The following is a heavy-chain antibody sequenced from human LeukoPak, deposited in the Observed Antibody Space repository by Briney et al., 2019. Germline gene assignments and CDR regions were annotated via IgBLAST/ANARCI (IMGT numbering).Heavy chain of an antibody. CDR3: ARDRERYLDWLGLGDHAFDI. V-gene: IGHV4-59*01. Sequence: PSETLSLTCTVSGGSISSYYWSWLRQPPGQGLEWIGYIYYSGSTNYNPSIKSRVTISVDTSKNQFSLKLSSVIAADTAVYYCARDRERYLDWLGLGDHAFDIWGQGTMVTVCS. J-gene: IGHJ3*02. D-gene: IGHD3-9*01. CDR2: IYYSGST. CDR1: GGSISSYY.